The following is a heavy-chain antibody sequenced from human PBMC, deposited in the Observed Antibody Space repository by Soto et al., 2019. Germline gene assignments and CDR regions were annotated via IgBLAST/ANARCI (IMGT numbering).Heavy chain of an antibody. CDR2: IIPIFGTA. D-gene: IGHD3-3*01. Sequence: ASVKVSCKASGGTFSRYAISWVRQAPGQGLEWMGGIIPIFGTANYAQKFQGRVTITADESTSTAYMELSSLRSEDTAVYYCASTKTRNYYYGMDVWGQGTTVTVSS. V-gene: IGHV1-69*13. CDR1: GGTFSRYA. CDR3: ASTKTRNYYYGMDV. J-gene: IGHJ6*02.